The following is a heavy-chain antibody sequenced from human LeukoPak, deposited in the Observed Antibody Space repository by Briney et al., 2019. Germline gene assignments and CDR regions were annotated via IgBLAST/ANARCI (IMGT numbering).Heavy chain of an antibody. V-gene: IGHV1-18*01. CDR2: ISAHSRNT. Sequence: ASVKVSCNASGYTFTNFGISWVRQAPGQGLEWMGWISAHSRNTNYVQKIQDRVTMTTDTSTSTAYIELRSLRSDDTAVYFCARDIATVRHLDWGQGTLVTVSS. CDR3: ARDIATVRHLD. D-gene: IGHD4-17*01. J-gene: IGHJ4*02. CDR1: GYTFTNFG.